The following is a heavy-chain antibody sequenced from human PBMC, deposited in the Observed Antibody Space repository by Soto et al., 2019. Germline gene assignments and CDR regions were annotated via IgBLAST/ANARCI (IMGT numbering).Heavy chain of an antibody. CDR2: INAGNGNT. V-gene: IGHV1-3*01. D-gene: IGHD6-19*01. CDR3: AGSPSDAYSGGWYYFDY. CDR1: GYTFTSYA. Sequence: ASVKVSCKASGYTFTSYAMHWVRQAPGQRLEWMGWINAGNGNTKYSQKFQGRVTITRDTSASTAYMELSSLRSEDTAVYYCAGSPSDAYSGGWYYFDYWGQGTLVTVSS. J-gene: IGHJ4*02.